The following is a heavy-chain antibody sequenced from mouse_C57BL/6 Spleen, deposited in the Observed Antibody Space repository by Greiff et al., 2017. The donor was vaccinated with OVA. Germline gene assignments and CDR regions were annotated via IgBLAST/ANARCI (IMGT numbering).Heavy chain of an antibody. CDR2: ISSGGGYI. D-gene: IGHD2-3*01. CDR1: GFTFSSYA. CDR3: RIDGKTGYFDY. Sequence: EVKLMESGEGLVKPGGSLKLSCAASGFTFSSYAMSWVRQTPEKRLEWVAYISSGGGYIYYADTVKGRFTIYRDNARNTLYLQMSSLKSEDTAMYYFRIDGKTGYFDYWGQGTTLTVSS. V-gene: IGHV5-9-1*02. J-gene: IGHJ2*01.